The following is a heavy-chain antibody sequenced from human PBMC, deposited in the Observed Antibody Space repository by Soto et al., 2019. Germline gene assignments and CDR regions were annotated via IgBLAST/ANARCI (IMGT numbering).Heavy chain of an antibody. V-gene: IGHV3-48*04. D-gene: IGHD3-16*01. CDR2: ISSSSSTI. CDR3: ARGRLGDAPLDAFDI. Sequence: GGSLRLSCAASGFTFSSYSMNWVRQAPGKGLEWVSYISSSSSTIYYADSVKGRFTISRDNAKNSLYLQMTSLRAEDTAVYYCARGRLGDAPLDAFDIWGQGTMVTVSS. CDR1: GFTFSSYS. J-gene: IGHJ3*02.